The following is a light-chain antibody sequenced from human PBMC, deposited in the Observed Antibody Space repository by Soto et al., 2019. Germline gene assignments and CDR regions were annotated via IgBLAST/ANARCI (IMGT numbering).Light chain of an antibody. Sequence: QSALTQPPSASGSPGQSVTISCTGTSSDVGGYNYVSWYQQHPGKAHKLMIYEVSNRPSGVPDRFSGTKSGKTASLTVSGRQAEDEADYYCSSYAGSNIVVFGGVTKLTVL. J-gene: IGLJ2*01. CDR3: SSYAGSNIVV. V-gene: IGLV2-8*01. CDR2: EVS. CDR1: SSDVGGYNY.